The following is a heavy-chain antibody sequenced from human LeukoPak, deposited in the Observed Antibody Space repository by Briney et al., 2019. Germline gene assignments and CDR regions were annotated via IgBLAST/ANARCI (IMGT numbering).Heavy chain of an antibody. J-gene: IGHJ3*02. Sequence: GGSLRLSCAASGFTVSSNYMSWVRQAPGKGLEWVSAISGSGGSTYYAGSVKGRFTISRDNSKNTLYLQMNSLRAEDTAVYYCAKAGVGTHAFDIWGQGTMVTVSS. CDR3: AKAGVGTHAFDI. D-gene: IGHD2-21*02. V-gene: IGHV3-23*01. CDR1: GFTVSSNY. CDR2: ISGSGGST.